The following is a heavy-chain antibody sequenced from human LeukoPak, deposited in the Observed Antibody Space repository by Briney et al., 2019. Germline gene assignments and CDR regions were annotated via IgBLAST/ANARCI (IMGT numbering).Heavy chain of an antibody. CDR1: GYTFTTYD. V-gene: IGHV1-8*01. J-gene: IGHJ4*02. Sequence: ASVRASCKASGYTFTTYDINWVRQAPGQGLEWMGRLNPSNGNTDYAQNFRGRFTMTKDNSRNTAYMELDSLRSEDTAVYYCASGRFYVWLLSHWGQGTLVTVSS. CDR2: LNPSNGNT. CDR3: ASGRFYVWLLSH. D-gene: IGHD3-9*01.